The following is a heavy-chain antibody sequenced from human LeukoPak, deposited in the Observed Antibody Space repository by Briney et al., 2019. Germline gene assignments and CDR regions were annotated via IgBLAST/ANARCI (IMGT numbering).Heavy chain of an antibody. D-gene: IGHD2-2*01. CDR1: GYTLTELS. Sequence: ASVKVSCKVSGYTLTELSMHWVRQAPGKGLEWMGGFDPEDGETIYAQKFQGRVTMTGDTSTDTAYMELSSLRSEDTAVYYCATDASPSVLPATNNSSDYWGQGTLVTVSS. CDR3: ATDASPSVLPATNNSSDY. V-gene: IGHV1-24*01. CDR2: FDPEDGET. J-gene: IGHJ4*02.